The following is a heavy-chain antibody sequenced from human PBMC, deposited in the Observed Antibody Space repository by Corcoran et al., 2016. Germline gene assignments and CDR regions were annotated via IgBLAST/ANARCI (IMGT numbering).Heavy chain of an antibody. CDR3: AGHAGYSGSYLGFDY. Sequence: QLQLQESGPGLVKPSETLSLTCTVSGGSISSSSYYWGWIRQPPGKGLEWIGSIYYSGSTYYNPSLKSRVTISVDTSKNQFSLKLSSVTAADTAVYYCAGHAGYSGSYLGFDYWGQGTLVTVSS. J-gene: IGHJ4*02. CDR2: IYYSGST. D-gene: IGHD1-26*01. CDR1: GGSISSSSYY. V-gene: IGHV4-39*01.